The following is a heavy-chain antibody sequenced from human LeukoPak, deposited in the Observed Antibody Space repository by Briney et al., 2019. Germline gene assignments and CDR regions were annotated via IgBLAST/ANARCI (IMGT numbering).Heavy chain of an antibody. CDR3: ARDRYYDSSGYYPRLDDY. V-gene: IGHV1-69*01. J-gene: IGHJ4*02. CDR1: RGTFSSYA. D-gene: IGHD3-22*01. Sequence: SVKVSCKASRGTFSSYAISWVRQAPGQGLEWMGGIIPIFGTANYAQKFQGRVTITADESTSTAYMELSSLRSEDTAVYYCARDRYYDSSGYYPRLDDYWGQGTLVTVSS. CDR2: IIPIFGTA.